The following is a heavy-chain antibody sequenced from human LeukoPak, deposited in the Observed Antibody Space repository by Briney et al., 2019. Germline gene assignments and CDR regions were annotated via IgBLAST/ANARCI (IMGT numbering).Heavy chain of an antibody. CDR2: INPKSGVT. Sequence: ASVKVSCKASGYTFSDYFVHWVRQAPGQGLEWMGWINPKSGVTKYTQKFQGRVTIVKDTATSTVYMDLSSLTSDDTAVYFGTRGWGSLYYFDFWGQGTLVTVSS. D-gene: IGHD3-16*01. CDR3: TRGWGSLYYFDF. V-gene: IGHV1-2*02. J-gene: IGHJ4*02. CDR1: GYTFSDYF.